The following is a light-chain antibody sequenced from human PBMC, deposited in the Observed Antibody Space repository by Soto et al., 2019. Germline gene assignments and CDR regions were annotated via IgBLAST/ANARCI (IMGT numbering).Light chain of an antibody. V-gene: IGKV1-39*01. CDR1: QSISSY. CDR3: QQSYSTPWT. Sequence: DIQMTQSPSSLSASVGDRVTITCRASQSISSYLNWYQQKPGKAPKLLIYAATSLQSGVTSRLSGSGSGTYFTLTISSLQPEDFATYYCQQSYSTPWTFGQGTKVDIK. J-gene: IGKJ1*01. CDR2: AAT.